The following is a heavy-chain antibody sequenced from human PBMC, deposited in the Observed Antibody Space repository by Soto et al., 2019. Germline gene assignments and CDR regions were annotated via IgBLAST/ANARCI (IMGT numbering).Heavy chain of an antibody. V-gene: IGHV1-69*08. D-gene: IGHD3-22*01. CDR2: FIPIFGTA. CDR1: GGTFNNNI. Sequence: GASVKVSCKASGGTFNNNIISWVRQAPGQGLEWMGRFIPIFGTANYAEKFQGRVTMTADKSTSTAYMELRSLRSEDTAVYYCARVQLYYNDISGRPLNAFDIWGQGTMVTVSS. CDR3: ARVQLYYNDISGRPLNAFDI. J-gene: IGHJ3*02.